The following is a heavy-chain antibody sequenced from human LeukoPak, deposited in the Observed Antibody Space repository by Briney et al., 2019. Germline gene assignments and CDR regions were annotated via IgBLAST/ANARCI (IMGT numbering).Heavy chain of an antibody. J-gene: IGHJ3*02. Sequence: ASVKVSCKASGYTFTSYAMHWVRQATGQRLEWMGIIYPGDSDTKYTPSFHGQVTITADKSISTAYLQWSSLKASDTAMYYCARHHTYYYDSSGYPDAFDIWGQGTMVTVSS. CDR2: IYPGDSDT. D-gene: IGHD3-22*01. CDR3: ARHHTYYYDSSGYPDAFDI. CDR1: GYTFTSYA. V-gene: IGHV5-51*01.